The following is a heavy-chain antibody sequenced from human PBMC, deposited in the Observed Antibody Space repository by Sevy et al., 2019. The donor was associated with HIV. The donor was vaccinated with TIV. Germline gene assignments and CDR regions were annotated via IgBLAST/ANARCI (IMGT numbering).Heavy chain of an antibody. CDR3: AKDSVARNLHFDY. V-gene: IGHV3-30*02. D-gene: IGHD6-19*01. CDR1: GFTFSRYG. Sequence: GGSLRLSCAASGFTFSRYGMHWVRQAPGKGLEWVACIRFDGNNKHYVDSVMGRFTISRDDSKNTLYLQMNSLRSEDTAVYYCAKDSVARNLHFDYWGQGALVTVS. CDR2: IRFDGNNK. J-gene: IGHJ4*02.